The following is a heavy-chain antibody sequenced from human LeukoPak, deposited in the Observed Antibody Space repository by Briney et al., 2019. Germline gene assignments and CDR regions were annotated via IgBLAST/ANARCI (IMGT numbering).Heavy chain of an antibody. V-gene: IGHV1-2*02. CDR2: INPNSGGT. CDR1: GYTFTGYY. J-gene: IGHJ4*02. CDR3: ASYYDILTGRYEGGSY. Sequence: ASEKVSCKASGYTFTGYYMHWVRQAPGQGLEWMGWINPNSGGTNYAQKFQGRVTMTRDTSISTAYMELSRLRSDDTAVYYFASYYDILTGRYEGGSYWGQGTLVTVSS. D-gene: IGHD3-9*01.